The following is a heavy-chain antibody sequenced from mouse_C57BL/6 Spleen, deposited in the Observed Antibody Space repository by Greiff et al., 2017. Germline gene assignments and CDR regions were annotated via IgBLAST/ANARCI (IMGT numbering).Heavy chain of an antibody. CDR3: ARRYSKGYFDV. Sequence: EVQLQQSGPELVKPGASVKIPCKASGYTFTDYNMDWVKQSHGKSLEWIGDINPNNGGTIYNQKFKGKATLTVDKSSSTAYMELRSLPSEDAAVYYCARRYSKGYFDVWGTGTTVSVSS. D-gene: IGHD2-5*01. CDR2: INPNNGGT. V-gene: IGHV1-18*01. CDR1: GYTFTDYN. J-gene: IGHJ1*03.